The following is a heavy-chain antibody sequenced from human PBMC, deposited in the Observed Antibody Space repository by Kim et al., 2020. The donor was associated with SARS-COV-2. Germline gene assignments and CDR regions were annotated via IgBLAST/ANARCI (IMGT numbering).Heavy chain of an antibody. V-gene: IGHV3-43*02. CDR1: GFTFDDYA. J-gene: IGHJ6*03. D-gene: IGHD3-22*01. CDR3: AKTHQDYYDSSGYTYYYYYMAV. CDR2: ISGDGGST. Sequence: GGSLRLSCAASGFTFDDYAMHWVRQAPGKGLEWVSLISGDGGSTYYADSVKGRFTISRDNSKNSLYLQMNSLRTEDTALYYCAKTHQDYYDSSGYTYYYYYMAVWGNGTTVTVSS.